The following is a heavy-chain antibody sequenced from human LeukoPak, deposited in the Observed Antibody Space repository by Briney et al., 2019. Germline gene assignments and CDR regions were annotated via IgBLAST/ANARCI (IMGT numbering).Heavy chain of an antibody. Sequence: GGSLRLSCAASGFTFDDYGMSWVRQAPGKGLEWVSGINWNGGSTGYADSVKGRFTISRDNAKNSLYLQMNSLRAEDTALYYCARGKYCSSTSCYLSYMDVWGKGTTVTVP. CDR2: INWNGGST. CDR1: GFTFDDYG. V-gene: IGHV3-20*04. D-gene: IGHD2-2*01. J-gene: IGHJ6*03. CDR3: ARGKYCSSTSCYLSYMDV.